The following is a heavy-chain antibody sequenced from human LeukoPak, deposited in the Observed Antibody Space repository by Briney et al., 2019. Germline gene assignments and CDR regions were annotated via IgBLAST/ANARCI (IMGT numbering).Heavy chain of an antibody. J-gene: IGHJ4*02. CDR3: ARWRKDSSGWSMDY. V-gene: IGHV3-7*01. D-gene: IGHD6-19*01. CDR2: IKEDARAY. Sequence: PGGSLRLSCVASGFTFSSNYMSWVRQAPGKGLEWVANIKEDARAYSYVDSVKGRFTISRDNAKNSLYLQMNSLRAEDTAVYYCARWRKDSSGWSMDYWGQGTLATVSS. CDR1: GFTFSSNY.